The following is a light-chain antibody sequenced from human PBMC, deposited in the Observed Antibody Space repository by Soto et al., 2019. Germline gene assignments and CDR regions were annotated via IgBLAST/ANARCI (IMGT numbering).Light chain of an antibody. CDR2: GAT. Sequence: ERVMTQSPATMAGSRGERATLSCRASQSVSILLAWYQQKPGQAPRLLIHGATTRATGIPARFSGSGSGTEFTLTISSLQSEDFAVYYCQHRNHWLTFGGGTKVDI. V-gene: IGKV3-15*01. J-gene: IGKJ4*01. CDR3: QHRNHWLT. CDR1: QSVSIL.